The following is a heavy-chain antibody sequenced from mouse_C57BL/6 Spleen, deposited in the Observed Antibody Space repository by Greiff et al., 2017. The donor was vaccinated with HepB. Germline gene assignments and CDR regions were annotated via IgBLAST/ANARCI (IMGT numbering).Heavy chain of an antibody. CDR3: ATYDYEDYFDY. CDR1: GYTFTSYG. CDR2: IYPRSGNT. D-gene: IGHD2-4*01. V-gene: IGHV1-81*01. J-gene: IGHJ2*01. Sequence: QVHVKQSGAELARPGASVKLSCKASGYTFTSYGISWVKQRTGQGLEWIGEIYPRSGNTYYNEKFKGKATLTADKSSSTAYMELRSLTSEDSAVYFCATYDYEDYFDYWGQGTTLTVSS.